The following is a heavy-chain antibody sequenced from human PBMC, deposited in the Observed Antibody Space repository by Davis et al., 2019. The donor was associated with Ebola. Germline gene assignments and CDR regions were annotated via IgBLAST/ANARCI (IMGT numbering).Heavy chain of an antibody. CDR1: GGSISSSSYY. CDR2: INHSGST. V-gene: IGHV4-39*07. J-gene: IGHJ5*02. CDR3: ARGDIVVVGVFDP. Sequence: MPSETLSLTCTVSGGSISSSSYYWGWIRQPPGKGLEWIGEINHSGSTNYNPSLKSRVTISVDTSKNQFSLKLSSVTAADTAVYYCARGDIVVVGVFDPWGQGTLVTVSS. D-gene: IGHD2-2*01.